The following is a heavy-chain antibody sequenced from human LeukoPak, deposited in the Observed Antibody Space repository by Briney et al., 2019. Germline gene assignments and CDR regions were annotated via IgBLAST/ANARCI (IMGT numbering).Heavy chain of an antibody. CDR1: GGSINSHY. V-gene: IGHV4-4*07. D-gene: IGHD6-19*01. CDR2: IYTSGST. J-gene: IGHJ5*02. CDR3: ARVGEDQWLVPGGWFDP. Sequence: PSETLSLTCTVSGGSINSHYWSWIRQPVGEGLEWIGRIYTSGSTKYNPSLKSRVTMSVDTSKNQFSLKLSSVTAADTALYYCARVGEDQWLVPGGWFDPWGQGTLVTVSS.